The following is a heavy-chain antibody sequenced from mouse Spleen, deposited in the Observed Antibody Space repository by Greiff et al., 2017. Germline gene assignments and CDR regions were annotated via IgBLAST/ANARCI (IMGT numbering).Heavy chain of an antibody. CDR2: ISSGGST. CDR3: ARGRDYEPFAY. Sequence: DVMLVESGGGLVKPGGSLKLSCAASGFTFSSYAMSWVRQTPEKRLEWVASISSGGSTYYPDSVKGRFTISRDNARNILYLQMSSLRSEDTAMYYCARGRDYEPFAYWGQGTLVTVSA. J-gene: IGHJ3*01. CDR1: GFTFSSYA. D-gene: IGHD2-4*01. V-gene: IGHV5-6-5*01.